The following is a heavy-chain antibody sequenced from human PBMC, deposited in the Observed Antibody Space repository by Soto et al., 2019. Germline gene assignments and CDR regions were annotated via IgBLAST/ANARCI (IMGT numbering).Heavy chain of an antibody. J-gene: IGHJ1*01. D-gene: IGHD6-13*01. Sequence: ASVKVSCKASGYTFNNYGISWVRQAPGQGLEWMGWISGYNANTRYAQKVQGRVTMTTDTSTSTAYMELRSLRPDDTAVYYCARERDGSSWSSAECLQHWGQGTLVTVSS. CDR3: ARERDGSSWSSAECLQH. CDR1: GYTFNNYG. V-gene: IGHV1-18*01. CDR2: ISGYNANT.